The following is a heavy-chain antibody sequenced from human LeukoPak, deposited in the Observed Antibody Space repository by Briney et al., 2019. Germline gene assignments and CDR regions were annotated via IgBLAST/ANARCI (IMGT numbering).Heavy chain of an antibody. D-gene: IGHD2-2*02. V-gene: IGHV3-48*02. Sequence: GGSLRLSCAASGFTFSSYAMHWVRQAPGKGLEWVSYISSSSSTIYYADSVKGRFTISRDNAKNSLYPQMNSLRDEDTAVYYCARDEDGYCSSTSCYTSYFDYWGQGTLVTVSS. CDR2: ISSSSSTI. J-gene: IGHJ4*02. CDR3: ARDEDGYCSSTSCYTSYFDY. CDR1: GFTFSSYA.